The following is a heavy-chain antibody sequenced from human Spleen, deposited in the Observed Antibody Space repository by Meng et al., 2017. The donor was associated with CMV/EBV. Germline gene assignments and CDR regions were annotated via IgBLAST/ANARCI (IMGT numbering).Heavy chain of an antibody. CDR1: FTFRTSA. D-gene: IGHD5-18*01. V-gene: IGHV3-23*01. CDR3: EKDRVVGYKYGYEGYVDY. Sequence: FTFRTSAMSWGRQAPGRGLEWVSDISGSGGTTYYADTVKGQFTISRDNSKNTLYLHLNSLRAEDTAVYYCEKDRVVGYKYGYEGYVDYWGQGTLVTVSS. CDR2: ISGSGGTT. J-gene: IGHJ4*02.